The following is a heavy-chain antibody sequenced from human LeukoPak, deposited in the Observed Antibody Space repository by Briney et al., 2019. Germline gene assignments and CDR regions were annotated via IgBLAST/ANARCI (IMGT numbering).Heavy chain of an antibody. D-gene: IGHD3-3*01. J-gene: IGHJ4*02. CDR2: INPNSGGT. CDR3: ARVPYNYDFWSGYSTFDY. V-gene: IGHV1-2*02. Sequence: ASVKVSCKASGYTFTGYYMHWVRQAPGQGLEWMGWINPNSGGTNYAQKFQGRVTMTRDTSISTAYMELSRLRSDDTAVYYCARVPYNYDFWSGYSTFDYWGQGTLVTASS. CDR1: GYTFTGYY.